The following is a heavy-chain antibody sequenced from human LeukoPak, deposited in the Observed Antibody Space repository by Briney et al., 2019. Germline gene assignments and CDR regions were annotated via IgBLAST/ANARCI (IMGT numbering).Heavy chain of an antibody. V-gene: IGHV1-2*06. CDR1: GYTFTGYY. CDR2: IDPNSGGT. J-gene: IGHJ4*02. D-gene: IGHD5/OR15-5a*01. Sequence: ASVKVSCKASGYTFTGYYIHWVRQAPGQGLEWMGRIDPNSGGTSYAQNFQGRVTMTRDTSISTAYMELTRLTSDDTAVYYCARGASVSADYWGQGTLVTVSS. CDR3: ARGASVSADY.